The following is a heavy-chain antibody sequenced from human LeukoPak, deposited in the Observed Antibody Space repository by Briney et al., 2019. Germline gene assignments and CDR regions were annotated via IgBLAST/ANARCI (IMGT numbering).Heavy chain of an antibody. D-gene: IGHD6-13*01. CDR3: APRSNSGIAAAGTGYYFDY. Sequence: ASVKVSCKASGYTFTGYYMHWVRQAPGQGLEWMGWINPNSGGTNYAQKFQGRVTMTRDTSISTACMELSRLRSDDTAVYYCAPRSNSGIAAAGTGYYFDYWGQGTLVTVSS. CDR1: GYTFTGYY. V-gene: IGHV1-2*02. J-gene: IGHJ4*02. CDR2: INPNSGGT.